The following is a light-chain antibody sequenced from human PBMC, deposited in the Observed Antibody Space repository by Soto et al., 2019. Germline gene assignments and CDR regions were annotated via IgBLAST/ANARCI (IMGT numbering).Light chain of an antibody. CDR1: QSISTY. CDR3: QQRSNWPPIT. J-gene: IGKJ5*01. V-gene: IGKV3-11*01. CDR2: DAS. Sequence: EIVLTQSPATLSLSPGERATLSCRASQSISTYLAWYQQKPGQAHRVLIYDASYRATGIPASFSGGGSGTDFTLTISSLEPEDLAVYYCQQRSNWPPITFGQGTRLEIK.